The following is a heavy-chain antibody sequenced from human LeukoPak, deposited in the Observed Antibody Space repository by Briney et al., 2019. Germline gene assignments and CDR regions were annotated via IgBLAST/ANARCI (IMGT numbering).Heavy chain of an antibody. CDR3: ARTARSGDI. Sequence: GGSLRLSCAASGFIFSEFYMSWVRQSPGKGLEWISYISGSGHDINYVDSVKGRFAVSRDNAKNSLYLQMNSLSADDTAIYYCARTARSGDIRGQGTLVTVSS. CDR1: GFIFSEFY. D-gene: IGHD1-1*01. CDR2: ISGSGHDI. J-gene: IGHJ4*02. V-gene: IGHV3-11*01.